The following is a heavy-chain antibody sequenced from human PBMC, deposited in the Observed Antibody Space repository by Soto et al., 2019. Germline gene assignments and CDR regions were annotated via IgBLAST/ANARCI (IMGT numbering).Heavy chain of an antibody. Sequence: GGSLRLSCSASGFTFTTYSMHWVRQTPVKGLEYVSGISGNGGSTYYADSVRGRFTISRDNSKNTVYLLMTSLRPEDTAVYYCVKVGHVGYGGRFEVMSYFDYWGQGIRVTVSS. J-gene: IGHJ4*02. CDR2: ISGNGGST. CDR3: VKVGHVGYGGRFEVMSYFDY. CDR1: GFTFTTYS. D-gene: IGHD5-12*01. V-gene: IGHV3-64D*06.